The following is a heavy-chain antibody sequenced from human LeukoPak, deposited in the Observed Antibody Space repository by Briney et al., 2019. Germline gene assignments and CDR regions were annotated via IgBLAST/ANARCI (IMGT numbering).Heavy chain of an antibody. Sequence: GGSLRLSCAASGFTFSSYSMNWVRQAPGKGLEWVSSISSSSSYIYYADSVKGRFTISRDNAKNSLYLQMNSLRAEDTAVYYCARDFYQDLYYYYYMDVWGKGTTVTVSS. V-gene: IGHV3-21*01. J-gene: IGHJ6*03. CDR2: ISSSSSYI. CDR3: ARDFYQDLYYYYYMDV. D-gene: IGHD2/OR15-2a*01. CDR1: GFTFSSYS.